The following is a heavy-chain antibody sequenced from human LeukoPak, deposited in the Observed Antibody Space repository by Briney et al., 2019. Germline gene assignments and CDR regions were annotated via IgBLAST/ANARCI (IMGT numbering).Heavy chain of an antibody. CDR1: GYSFSNYG. V-gene: IGHV1-69*04. D-gene: IGHD6-13*01. J-gene: IGHJ4*02. CDR3: ASPLDQRAAAGAAFDY. Sequence: SVKVSCKASGYSFSNYGVTWVRQAPGQGLEWMGRIIPILGIANYAQKFQGRVTITADKSTSTAYMELSSLRSEDTAVYYCASPLDQRAAAGAAFDYWGQGTLVTVSS. CDR2: IIPILGIA.